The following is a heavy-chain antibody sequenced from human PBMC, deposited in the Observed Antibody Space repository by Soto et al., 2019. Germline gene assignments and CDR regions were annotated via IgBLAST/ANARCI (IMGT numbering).Heavy chain of an antibody. CDR1: GYNFIGYY. V-gene: IGHV1-2*02. D-gene: IGHD3-9*01. CDR3: ARDSYYAILHGYYRNAFDI. J-gene: IGHJ3*02. CDR2: INPNSGGT. Sequence: ASVKVSCKASGYNFIGYYMHWVRQGPGQEPEWMGWINPNSGGTNYAQKFQGRVTMTRDTSISTASMELSRLTYDDTAVYYCARDSYYAILHGYYRNAFDIWG.